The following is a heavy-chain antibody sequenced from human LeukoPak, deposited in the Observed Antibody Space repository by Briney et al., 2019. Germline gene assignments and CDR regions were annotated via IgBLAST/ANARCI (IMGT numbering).Heavy chain of an antibody. Sequence: ASVTVSCKASGYTFTSYYRRWVRQAPGQGLEWMGIINPSGGSTNYAQKFQGRVTMTRDTSTTTVSMELSSLRSEDTSVYYCARVSAAGGSYHSYSMDVWGKGTTVTVSS. CDR3: ARVSAAGGSYHSYSMDV. CDR1: GYTFTSYY. V-gene: IGHV1-46*01. D-gene: IGHD6-25*01. CDR2: INPSGGST. J-gene: IGHJ6*03.